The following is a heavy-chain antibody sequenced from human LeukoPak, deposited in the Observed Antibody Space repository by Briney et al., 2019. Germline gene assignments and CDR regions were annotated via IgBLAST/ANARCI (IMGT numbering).Heavy chain of an antibody. D-gene: IGHD6-19*01. Sequence: ASVKVSCKASGGTFSSYAISWVRQAPGQGLEWMGGIIPIFGTANYAQKFQGRVTITADESTSTAYTELSSLRSEDTAVYYCATSGYSSGWTPFDYWGQGTLVTVSS. J-gene: IGHJ4*02. CDR3: ATSGYSSGWTPFDY. CDR1: GGTFSSYA. CDR2: IIPIFGTA. V-gene: IGHV1-69*13.